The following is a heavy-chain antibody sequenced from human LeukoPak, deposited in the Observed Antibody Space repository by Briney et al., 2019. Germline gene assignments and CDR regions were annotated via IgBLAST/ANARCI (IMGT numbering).Heavy chain of an antibody. CDR1: GYTFTSYG. J-gene: IGHJ3*02. CDR2: INPNSGGT. Sequence: ASVKVSCKASGYTFTSYGISWVRQAPGQGLEWMGWINPNSGGTNYAQKFQGRVTMTRDTSISTAYMELSRLRSDDTAVYYCARARGYYDAFDIWGQGTMVTVSS. D-gene: IGHD1-26*01. V-gene: IGHV1-2*02. CDR3: ARARGYYDAFDI.